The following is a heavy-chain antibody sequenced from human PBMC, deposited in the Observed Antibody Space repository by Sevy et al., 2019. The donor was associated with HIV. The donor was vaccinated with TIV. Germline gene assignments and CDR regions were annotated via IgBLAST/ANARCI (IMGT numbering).Heavy chain of an antibody. CDR3: ARLESGIAAAGTWVDY. Sequence: SETLSLTCTVSGGSISSSSYYWGWIRQPPGKGLEWIGSIYYSGSTYYNPSLKSRVTISVDTSKNQFSLKLSSVTAAETAVYYCARLESGIAAAGTWVDYWGQGTLVTVSS. CDR1: GGSISSSSYY. V-gene: IGHV4-39*01. J-gene: IGHJ4*02. CDR2: IYYSGST. D-gene: IGHD6-13*01.